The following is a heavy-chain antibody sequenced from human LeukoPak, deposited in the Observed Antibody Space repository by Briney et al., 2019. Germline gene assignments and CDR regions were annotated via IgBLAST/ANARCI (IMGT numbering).Heavy chain of an antibody. V-gene: IGHV4-30-2*01. CDR3: ARWDYYGSGSRRLDY. CDR2: IYHSGST. Sequence: SETLSLTCTVSGGSISSGGYYWSWIRQPPGKGLEWIGYIYHSGSTYYNPSLKSRVTISVDTSKNQFSLKLSSVTAADTAVYYCARWDYYGSGSRRLDYWGQGTLVTVSS. CDR1: GGSISSGGYY. J-gene: IGHJ4*02. D-gene: IGHD3-10*01.